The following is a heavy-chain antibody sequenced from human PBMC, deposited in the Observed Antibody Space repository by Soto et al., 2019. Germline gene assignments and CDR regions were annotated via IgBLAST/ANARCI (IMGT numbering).Heavy chain of an antibody. D-gene: IGHD1-26*01. CDR3: AQGAWELLKLGPCDY. Sequence: QVQLVESGGGVVQPGRSLRLSCAASGFTFSSYGMHWVRQAPGKGLEWVAVISYDGSNKYYADSVKGRFTISRDNSKNTLYLQMNSLRAEDTAVYYCAQGAWELLKLGPCDYWGQGTLVTVSS. CDR1: GFTFSSYG. J-gene: IGHJ4*02. CDR2: ISYDGSNK. V-gene: IGHV3-30*18.